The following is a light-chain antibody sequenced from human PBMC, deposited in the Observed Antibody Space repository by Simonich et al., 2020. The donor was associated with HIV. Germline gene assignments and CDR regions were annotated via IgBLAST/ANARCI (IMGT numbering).Light chain of an antibody. J-gene: IGKJ3*01. CDR2: AAS. Sequence: DIQMTQSPSSLSASVGDRVTITCRASQSISSYLNWYQQKPGKAPKLLIYAASSLQGGVPSRFSGSGSGTDFTLTISSLQPEDFATYYCQQSYSNPFTFGPGTKVEIK. CDR3: QQSYSNPFT. V-gene: IGKV1-39*01. CDR1: QSISSY.